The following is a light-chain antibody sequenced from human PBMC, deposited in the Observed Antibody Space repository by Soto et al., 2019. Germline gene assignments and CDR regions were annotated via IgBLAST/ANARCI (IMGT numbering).Light chain of an antibody. Sequence: EIVMTQYPATLSVSPGERATLSCRASQSVSSNLAWYQQKPGQAPRLLIYGASTRATGIPDRFSGSGSGTEFTLTISRLQSEDFAVYYCQQYNNWPQTFGQGTKVDI. V-gene: IGKV3-15*01. CDR2: GAS. CDR3: QQYNNWPQT. J-gene: IGKJ1*01. CDR1: QSVSSN.